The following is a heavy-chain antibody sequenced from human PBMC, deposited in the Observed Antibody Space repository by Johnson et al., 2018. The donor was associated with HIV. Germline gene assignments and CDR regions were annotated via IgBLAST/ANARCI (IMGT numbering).Heavy chain of an antibody. V-gene: IGHV3-23*04. J-gene: IGHJ3*02. Sequence: VQLVESGGGLVQPGGSLRLSCAASGFTFSSYAMSWVRQAPGKGLEWVSAISGSGDSTYYADHVPGRFTISRDNSKNTLLLQMNSRTADDTAIYYCVRSPNWALGDIWGQGTMATVSS. CDR1: GFTFSSYA. D-gene: IGHD7-27*01. CDR2: ISGSGDST. CDR3: VRSPNWALGDI.